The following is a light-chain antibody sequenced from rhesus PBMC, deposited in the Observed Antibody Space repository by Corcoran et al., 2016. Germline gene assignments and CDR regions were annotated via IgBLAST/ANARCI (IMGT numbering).Light chain of an antibody. CDR3: TSYTTSSSYI. J-gene: IGLJ1*01. V-gene: IGLV2-13*03. CDR1: SSDIGGYNR. Sequence: QAAPTQSPSVSGSPGQSVTISCTGTSSDIGGYNRVSWYQQHPGKAPKLLIYEVRKRPSGVSDRFSGSKSGNTASLAISGLQAEGEADYCCTSYTTSSSYIFGTGTRLTVL. CDR2: EVR.